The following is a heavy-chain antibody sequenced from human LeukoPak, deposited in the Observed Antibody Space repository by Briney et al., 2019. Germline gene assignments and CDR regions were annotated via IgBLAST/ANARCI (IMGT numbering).Heavy chain of an antibody. J-gene: IGHJ3*02. CDR2: INHSGST. D-gene: IGHD1-26*01. CDR3: ARPVGGAFDI. CDR1: GGSFSGYY. V-gene: IGHV4-34*01. Sequence: PSETLSLTCAVYGGSFSGYYWSWIRQPPGKGLEWIGEINHSGSTNYNPSLKSRVTISVDTSKNQFSLKLSSVTAADTAVYYCARPVGGAFDIWGQGTMVTVSS.